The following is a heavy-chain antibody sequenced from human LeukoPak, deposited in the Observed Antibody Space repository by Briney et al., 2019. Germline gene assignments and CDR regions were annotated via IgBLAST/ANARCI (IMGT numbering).Heavy chain of an antibody. D-gene: IGHD6-19*01. J-gene: IGHJ3*02. CDR3: ARDLRGDSNGWYGGSYAFDI. V-gene: IGHV1-69*13. CDR1: GGTFSSYA. CDR2: IIPIFGTA. Sequence: ASVKVSCKASGGTFSSYAISWVRQAPGQGLEWMGGIIPIFGTANYAQKFQGRVTITADESTSTAYMELSSLRSEDTAVYYCARDLRGDSNGWYGGSYAFDIWGQGTMVTVSS.